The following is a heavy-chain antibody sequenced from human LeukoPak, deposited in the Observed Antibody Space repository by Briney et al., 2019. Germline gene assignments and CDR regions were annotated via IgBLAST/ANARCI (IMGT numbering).Heavy chain of an antibody. Sequence: ASVKVSCKASGGTFSSYAISWVRHAPGEGLEWMGGIILIFGTANYAQKCQGRVTITPDESTSTAYMELSSLRSEDTAVYYCARDSIVGATATHDAFDIWGQGTMVTVSS. CDR3: ARDSIVGATATHDAFDI. CDR1: GGTFSSYA. CDR2: IILIFGTA. D-gene: IGHD1-26*01. J-gene: IGHJ3*02. V-gene: IGHV1-69*13.